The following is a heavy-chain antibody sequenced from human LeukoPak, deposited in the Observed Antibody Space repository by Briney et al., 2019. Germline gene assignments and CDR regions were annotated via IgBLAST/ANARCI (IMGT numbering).Heavy chain of an antibody. CDR2: INHSGST. CDR1: GGSFSGYY. CDR3: ARGVTGVRGVIITPAYGMDV. D-gene: IGHD3-10*01. J-gene: IGHJ6*02. V-gene: IGHV4-34*01. Sequence: PSETLSLTCAVYGGSFSGYYWSWIRQPPGKGLEWIGEINHSGSTNYNPSLKSRVTISVDTSKNQFSLKLSSVTAADTAVYYCARGVTGVRGVIITPAYGMDVWGQGTTVTVSS.